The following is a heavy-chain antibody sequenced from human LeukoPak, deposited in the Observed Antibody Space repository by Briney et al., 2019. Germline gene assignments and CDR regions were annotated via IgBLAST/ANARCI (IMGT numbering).Heavy chain of an antibody. Sequence: GGSLKLSCAASGFTFSSYWMSWVRQAPGKGLEWVANIKQDGSEKYYVDSVKGRFTISRDNAKNSLYLQMNNLRAEDTAVYYCARGVPHCGGDCYTHYFFDYWGQGTLVTVSS. D-gene: IGHD2-21*02. V-gene: IGHV3-7*03. J-gene: IGHJ4*02. CDR3: ARGVPHCGGDCYTHYFFDY. CDR1: GFTFSSYW. CDR2: IKQDGSEK.